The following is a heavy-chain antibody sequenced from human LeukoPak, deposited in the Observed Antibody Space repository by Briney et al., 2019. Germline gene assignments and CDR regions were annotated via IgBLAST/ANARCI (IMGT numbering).Heavy chain of an antibody. CDR3: ARAVVDGGATVFDY. V-gene: IGHV7-4-1*02. CDR1: GYTFTIYA. D-gene: IGHD1-26*01. Sequence: ASVKVSFKASGYTFTIYAMNWVRQAPGQGLEWMGWINTNTGNPTYAQGFTGRFVFSLDTSVSTAYLQISSLKAEDTAVYYCARAVVDGGATVFDYWGQGTLVTVSS. J-gene: IGHJ4*02. CDR2: INTNTGNP.